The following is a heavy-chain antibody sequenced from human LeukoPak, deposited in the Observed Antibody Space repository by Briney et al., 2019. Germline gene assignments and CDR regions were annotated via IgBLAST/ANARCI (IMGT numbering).Heavy chain of an antibody. Sequence: PSQTLSLTCTVSGGSISSGDYYWSWIRQPPGKGLEWIGYIYYSGSTYYNPSHKSRVTISVDTSKNQFSLKLSSVTAADTAVYYCARGGALYYYDSSAEIDYWGQGTLVTVSS. J-gene: IGHJ4*02. V-gene: IGHV4-30-4*01. CDR3: ARGGALYYYDSSAEIDY. D-gene: IGHD3-22*01. CDR2: IYYSGST. CDR1: GGSISSGDYY.